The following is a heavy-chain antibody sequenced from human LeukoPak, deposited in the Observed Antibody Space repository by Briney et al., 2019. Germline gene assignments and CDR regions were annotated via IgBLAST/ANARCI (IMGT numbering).Heavy chain of an antibody. CDR3: ARGSSSVFDY. V-gene: IGHV3-11*06. Sequence: PGGSLRLSCAASGFTFSDYYMSWIRQAPGKGLEWVSYISSSSSYTNYADSVKGRFTISRDNAKNSLYRRMTSLSAEDTAVYYCARGSSSVFDYWGQGTLVTVSS. CDR1: GFTFSDYY. D-gene: IGHD6-13*01. CDR2: ISSSSSYT. J-gene: IGHJ4*02.